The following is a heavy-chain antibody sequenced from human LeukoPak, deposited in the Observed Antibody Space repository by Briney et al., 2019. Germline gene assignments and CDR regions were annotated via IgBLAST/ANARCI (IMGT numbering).Heavy chain of an antibody. CDR2: INPNSGGT. CDR3: ARASEDYYDSSGYLDPDAFDI. D-gene: IGHD3-22*01. J-gene: IGHJ3*02. V-gene: IGHV1-2*02. CDR1: GYTFTGYY. Sequence: ASVKVSCKASGYTFTGYYMHWVRQAPGQGLEWMGWINPNSGGTNYAQKFQGRVTMTRDTSISTAYMELSRLRSEDTAVYYCARASEDYYDSSGYLDPDAFDIWGQGTMVTVSS.